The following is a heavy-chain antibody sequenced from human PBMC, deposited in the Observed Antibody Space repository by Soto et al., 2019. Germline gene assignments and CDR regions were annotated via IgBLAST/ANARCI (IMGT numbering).Heavy chain of an antibody. V-gene: IGHV4-59*08. CDR1: GGSISSYY. J-gene: IGHJ6*03. D-gene: IGHD4-17*01. CDR3: ARLGTYGDYGYYYYYYMDV. CDR2: IYYSGRT. Sequence: QVQLQESGPGLVKPSETLSLTCTVSGGSISSYYWSWIRQPPGKGLEWIGYIYYSGRTNYNPSLKSRVTISVDTSKNQFSLKLSSVTAADTAVYYCARLGTYGDYGYYYYYYMDVWGKGTTVTVSS.